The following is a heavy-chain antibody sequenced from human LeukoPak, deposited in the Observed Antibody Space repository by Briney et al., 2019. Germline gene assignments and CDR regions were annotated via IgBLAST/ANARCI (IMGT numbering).Heavy chain of an antibody. CDR3: AKARGSSVYEQFDY. Sequence: GESLKISCAASGFAFSTYAMTWVRPAPEKGLQWVSTISTSGRATYYADSVEGRFTISRDNSKNTLYLQMNSLRADDTAVYYCAKARGSSVYEQFDYWGQGTQVTVSP. J-gene: IGHJ4*02. V-gene: IGHV3-23*01. D-gene: IGHD5/OR15-5a*01. CDR2: ISTSGRAT. CDR1: GFAFSTYA.